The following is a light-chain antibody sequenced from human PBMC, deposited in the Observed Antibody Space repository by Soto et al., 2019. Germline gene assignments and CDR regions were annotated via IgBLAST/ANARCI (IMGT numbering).Light chain of an antibody. Sequence: QSALTQPASVSVSPGQSITISCTGTSSDVGGYNYVSWYQHHPGEAPKLMISEVSSRPSGVSNRFSGSKSGNTASLTISGLRAEDEADYYCSSYTISTALVFGTGTKLTVL. CDR1: SSDVGGYNY. CDR2: EVS. J-gene: IGLJ1*01. CDR3: SSYTISTALV. V-gene: IGLV2-14*01.